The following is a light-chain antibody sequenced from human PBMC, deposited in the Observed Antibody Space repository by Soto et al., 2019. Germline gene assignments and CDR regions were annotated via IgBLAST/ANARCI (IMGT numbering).Light chain of an antibody. Sequence: DIVITQSPDSLAVSLGSRATINCKSSQSVLYSSNNKNYLAWYQQKPGQAPRLLIYGASIRATGIPDRFSGSGSGTDFTLTISRLEPEDFAVYYCQQYGSSPPLTFGGGTKVDIK. CDR2: GAS. CDR1: QSVLYSSNNKNY. CDR3: QQYGSSPPLT. V-gene: IGKV4-1*01. J-gene: IGKJ4*01.